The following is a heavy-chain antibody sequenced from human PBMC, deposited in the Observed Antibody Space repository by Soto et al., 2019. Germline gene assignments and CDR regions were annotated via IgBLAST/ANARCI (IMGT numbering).Heavy chain of an antibody. CDR2: ISGSGGST. V-gene: IGHV3-23*01. J-gene: IGHJ4*02. CDR3: AKGAYIVVVPAAADY. D-gene: IGHD2-2*01. CDR1: GFTFISYA. Sequence: WGSLRLSCAASGFTFISYAIIFFRHSPLKGLEWVSAISGSGGSTYYADSVKGRFTISRDNSKNTLYLQMNSLRAEDTAVYYCAKGAYIVVVPAAADYWGQGTLVTVSS.